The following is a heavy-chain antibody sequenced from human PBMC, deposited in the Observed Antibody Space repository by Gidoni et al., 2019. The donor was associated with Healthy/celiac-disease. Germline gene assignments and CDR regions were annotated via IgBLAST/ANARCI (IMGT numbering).Heavy chain of an antibody. CDR2: LSGSGGST. D-gene: IGHD5-12*01. Sequence: EVQLLESGGGLVQPGGSLRLSFVASGFTFSSYAMSWVRQAPGKGLGWVSTLSGSGGSTYYADSVKGRFTISRDNSKNTLYLQMSSLRAEDTAVYYCARPLVEMATQVWGQGILVTVSS. J-gene: IGHJ4*02. CDR3: ARPLVEMATQV. V-gene: IGHV3-23*01. CDR1: GFTFSSYA.